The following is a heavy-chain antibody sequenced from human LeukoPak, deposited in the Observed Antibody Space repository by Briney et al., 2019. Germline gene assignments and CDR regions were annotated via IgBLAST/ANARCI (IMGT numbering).Heavy chain of an antibody. V-gene: IGHV3-30*04. CDR3: ARARPWDSSRSYYFGMDV. CDR1: GFTFNTYT. J-gene: IGHJ6*02. CDR2: ISYDGSKK. D-gene: IGHD3-22*01. Sequence: GGSLRLSCAASGFTFNTYTMHWVRQAPGKGLEWVTVISYDGSKKYYADSVKGRFTISRDNSKNTLYLQMNSLRDEDTAVYYCARARPWDSSRSYYFGMDVWGHGTTVTVSS.